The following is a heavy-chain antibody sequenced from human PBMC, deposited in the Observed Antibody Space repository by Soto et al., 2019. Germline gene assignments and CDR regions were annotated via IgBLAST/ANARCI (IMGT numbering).Heavy chain of an antibody. V-gene: IGHV1-46*01. D-gene: IGHD1-26*01. CDR3: ARDDSWELLTYYYYGMDV. CDR1: GYTFTSYY. J-gene: IGHJ6*02. CDR2: INPSGGST. Sequence: ASVKVSCKASGYTFTSYYMHWVRQAPGQGLEWMGIINPSGGSTSYAQKFQGRVTMTRDTSTSTVYMELSSLRSEDTAVYYCARDDSWELLTYYYYGMDVWGQGTRVTVSS.